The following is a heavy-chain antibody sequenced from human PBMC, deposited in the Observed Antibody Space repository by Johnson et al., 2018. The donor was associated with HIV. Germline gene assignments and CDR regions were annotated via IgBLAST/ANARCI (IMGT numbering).Heavy chain of an antibody. V-gene: IGHV3-30-3*01. CDR3: ASYDILTGYYAFDI. Sequence: YAMHWVRQTPGKGLEWVAVVSYHGSNKYYADSVKGRFTISRDNSKNTLYMQMNSLRAEDTAVYYCASYDILTGYYAFDIWGQGTMVTVSS. CDR2: VSYHGSNK. D-gene: IGHD3-9*01. J-gene: IGHJ3*02. CDR1: YA.